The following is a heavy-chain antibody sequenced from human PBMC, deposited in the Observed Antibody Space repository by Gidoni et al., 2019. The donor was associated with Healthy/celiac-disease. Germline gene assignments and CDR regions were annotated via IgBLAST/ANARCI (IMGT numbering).Heavy chain of an antibody. D-gene: IGHD5-18*01. CDR2: IDWDDDK. V-gene: IGHV2-70*01. CDR3: ARSTTWIQLWSHAFDI. J-gene: IGHJ3*02. Sequence: QVTLRESGPALVKPTQTLTLTCTFSGFSLSTSGMCVSWIRQPPGKALEWLALIDWDDDKYYSTSLKTRLTISKDTSKNQVVLTMTNMDPVDTATYYCARSTTWIQLWSHAFDIWGQGTMVTVSS. CDR1: GFSLSTSGMC.